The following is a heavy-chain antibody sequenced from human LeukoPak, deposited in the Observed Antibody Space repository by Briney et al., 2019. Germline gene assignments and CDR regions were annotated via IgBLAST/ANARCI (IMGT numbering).Heavy chain of an antibody. Sequence: SETLSHTCTVSGGSISSYYWSWIRQPPGKGLEWIGGINHSGSTNYNPSLKSRVTISVDTSKNQFSLELSSVTAADTAVYYCAIRISDGYHDYWGQGTLATVSS. J-gene: IGHJ4*02. CDR3: AIRISDGYHDY. CDR1: GGSISSYY. CDR2: INHSGST. D-gene: IGHD5-24*01. V-gene: IGHV4-34*01.